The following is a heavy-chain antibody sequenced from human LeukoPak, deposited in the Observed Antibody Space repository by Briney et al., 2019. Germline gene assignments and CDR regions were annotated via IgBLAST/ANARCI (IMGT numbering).Heavy chain of an antibody. J-gene: IGHJ4*02. CDR1: GGSVTTTNW. Sequence: PSETLSLTCDVSGGSVTTTNWWTWVRQPPGKGLEWIGEVHLDGRTNYNPSLKSRLIMSVDLSENHISLKLTSVTAADTAVYYCARDGGVVATTLFDYWGQGTLVTVSS. V-gene: IGHV4-4*02. CDR2: VHLDGRT. D-gene: IGHD5-12*01. CDR3: ARDGGVVATTLFDY.